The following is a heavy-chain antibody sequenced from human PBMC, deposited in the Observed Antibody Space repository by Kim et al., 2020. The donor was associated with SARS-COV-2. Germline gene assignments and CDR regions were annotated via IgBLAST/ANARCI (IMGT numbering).Heavy chain of an antibody. D-gene: IGHD6-13*01. Sequence: PSFQGQVTSSADKSISTAYLQWSSLKASDTAMYYCARQFSSSWETYFDYWGQGTLVTVSS. CDR3: ARQFSSSWETYFDY. V-gene: IGHV5-51*01. J-gene: IGHJ4*02.